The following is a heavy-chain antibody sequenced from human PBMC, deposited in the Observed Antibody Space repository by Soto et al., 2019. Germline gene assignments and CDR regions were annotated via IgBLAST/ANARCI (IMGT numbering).Heavy chain of an antibody. CDR1: GYTFTGHY. CDR3: GRGRSGELVVFY. Sequence: QVQLVQSGAEVKESGTSVKVSCKASGYTFTGHYIHWVRQAPGQGFEWVGEIGPKNGDTRYAQKFQGRVAMTKDSSITTGYMELSNLSPDDTAVYYCGRGRSGELVVFYWGQGTLVTVHS. D-gene: IGHD1-7*01. CDR2: IGPKNGDT. J-gene: IGHJ4*02. V-gene: IGHV1-2*02.